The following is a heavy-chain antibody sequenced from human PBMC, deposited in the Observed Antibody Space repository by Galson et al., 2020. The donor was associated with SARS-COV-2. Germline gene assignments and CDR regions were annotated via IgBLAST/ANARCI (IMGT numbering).Heavy chain of an antibody. Sequence: GGSLRLSCAASGFTFSSYAMSWVRQAPGKGLEWVSAISGSGGSTYYADSVKGRFTISRDNSKNTLYLQMNSLRAEDTAVYYCAKGIDYGDYVQYDYYYYGMDVWGQGTTVTVSS. J-gene: IGHJ6*02. V-gene: IGHV3-23*01. CDR2: ISGSGGST. CDR1: GFTFSSYA. CDR3: AKGIDYGDYVQYDYYYYGMDV. D-gene: IGHD4-17*01.